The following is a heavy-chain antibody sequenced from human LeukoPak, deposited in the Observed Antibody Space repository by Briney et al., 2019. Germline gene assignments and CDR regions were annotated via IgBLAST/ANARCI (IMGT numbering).Heavy chain of an antibody. CDR1: GFTFSSYA. D-gene: IGHD6-19*01. CDR2: ISGSGGST. J-gene: IGHJ6*03. V-gene: IGHV3-23*01. Sequence: HPGGSLRLSCAASGFTFSSYAMSWVRQAPGKGLGWVSAISGSGGSTYYADSVKGRFTISRDNSKNTLYLQMNSLRAEDTAVYYCAKALYSSGWSESYYYYYYMDVWGKGTTVTVSS. CDR3: AKALYSSGWSESYYYYYYMDV.